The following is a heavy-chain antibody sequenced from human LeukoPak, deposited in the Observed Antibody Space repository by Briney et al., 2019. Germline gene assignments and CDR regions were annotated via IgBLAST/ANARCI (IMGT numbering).Heavy chain of an antibody. Sequence: GGSLRLSCAASGFTFSSYWMHWVRQAPGEGLVWVSRINSSESTRYADSVKGRFTISRDNAKNTVSLQMNSLRAEDTGVYYCARAPSEIGGYYPEYFRHWGQGRLVTVSP. V-gene: IGHV3-74*01. CDR3: ARAPSEIGGYYPEYFRH. D-gene: IGHD3-22*01. CDR2: INSSEST. J-gene: IGHJ1*01. CDR1: GFTFSSYW.